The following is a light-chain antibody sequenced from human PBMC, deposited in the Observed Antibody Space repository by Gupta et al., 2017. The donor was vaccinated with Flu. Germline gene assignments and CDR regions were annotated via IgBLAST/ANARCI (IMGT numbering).Light chain of an antibody. V-gene: IGKV4-1*01. CDR3: QQDDSSPQT. Sequence: SLGGRATINCRSSQNSFYSSNNKNNLAWYRQKPGQPPELLITWASTRESGVPDRFSGGGSVTDFTLTISSLQAEDVAVYYCQQDDSSPQTFGQGTRVEIK. J-gene: IGKJ1*01. CDR1: QNSFYSSNNKNN. CDR2: WAS.